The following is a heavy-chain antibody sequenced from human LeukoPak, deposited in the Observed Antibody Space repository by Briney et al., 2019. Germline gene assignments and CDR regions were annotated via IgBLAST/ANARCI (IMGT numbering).Heavy chain of an antibody. V-gene: IGHV4-39*01. CDR2: IYYSGST. CDR3: AGRGRGYYMDV. Sequence: PSETLSLTCTVSGDSISSSSYYWGWIRQPPGKGLEWIGSIYYSGSTYYNPSLKSRVTISVDTSKNQFSLNLSSVTAADTAVYYCAGRGRGYYMDVWGKGTTVTVSS. CDR1: GDSISSSSYY. J-gene: IGHJ6*03. D-gene: IGHD3-10*01.